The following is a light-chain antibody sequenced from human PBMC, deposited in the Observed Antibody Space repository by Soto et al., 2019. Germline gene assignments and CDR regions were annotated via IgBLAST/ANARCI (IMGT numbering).Light chain of an antibody. CDR3: QQYGKSPIT. CDR2: EAS. V-gene: IGKV3-11*01. Sequence: EILFTQXPPTMSMSRRXXXXXXXXASQSISHYLAWFQQKXGQAPRLLIYEASXRANGIPDRFSGSGSGTDFTLTISGLEPEDFAVYYCQQYGKSPITFGGGTKVDIK. J-gene: IGKJ4*01. CDR1: QSISHY.